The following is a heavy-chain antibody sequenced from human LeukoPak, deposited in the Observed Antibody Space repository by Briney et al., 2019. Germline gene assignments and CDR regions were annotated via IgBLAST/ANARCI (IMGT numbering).Heavy chain of an antibody. CDR3: ARRLLGFDYFQH. CDR1: GYTFTGFY. V-gene: IGHV1-2*04. Sequence: ASVKVSCKASGYTFTGFYIHWVRRAPGQGLEWMGWINPNSGGTNYAQKFQGWVTMTRDTSISTAYMELSRLRSDDTAVYYCARRLLGFDYFQHWGQGTLVTVSS. J-gene: IGHJ1*01. D-gene: IGHD2-21*02. CDR2: INPNSGGT.